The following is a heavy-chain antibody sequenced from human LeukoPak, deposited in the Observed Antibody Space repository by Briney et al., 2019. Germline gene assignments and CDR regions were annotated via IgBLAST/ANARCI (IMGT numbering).Heavy chain of an antibody. Sequence: ASVKVSCKASGYTFSDFYIHWVRQAPGQGLEYVGWITPKSGDTYSPQRFQGRVTMTRDASISTAYMELSSLRSDDTAVYFCARVRLADERAWTYWGQGTLVTVSS. CDR1: GYTFSDFY. V-gene: IGHV1-2*02. CDR3: ARVRLADERAWTY. D-gene: IGHD3-3*02. CDR2: ITPKSGDT. J-gene: IGHJ4*02.